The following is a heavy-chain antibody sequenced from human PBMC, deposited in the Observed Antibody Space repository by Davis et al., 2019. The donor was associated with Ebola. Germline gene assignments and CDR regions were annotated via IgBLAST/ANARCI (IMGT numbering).Heavy chain of an antibody. CDR1: GFSFSSYS. CDR2: ISSSSSYI. CDR3: VRGVVAATYSWFDP. D-gene: IGHD2-15*01. V-gene: IGHV3-21*01. J-gene: IGHJ5*02. Sequence: GESLKISCAASGFSFSSYSMNWVRQAPGKGLEWVSSISSSSSYIYYADSVKGRFTISRDNSKNTLYLQMNSLRAEDTAVYYCVRGVVAATYSWFDPWGQGTLVTVSS.